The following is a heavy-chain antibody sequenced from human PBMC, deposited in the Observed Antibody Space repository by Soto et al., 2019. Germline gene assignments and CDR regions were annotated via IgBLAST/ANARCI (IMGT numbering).Heavy chain of an antibody. J-gene: IGHJ4*02. CDR1: GGSISSYY. Sequence: PSETLSLTCTVSGGSISSYYWSWIGQRPGKGLEWIGYIYYSGSTNYNPSLKSRVTISVDTSKNQFSLKLSSVTAADTAVYYCARHVGGEYDILSGYDNAPIDYWGQGTLVTVSS. CDR2: IYYSGST. V-gene: IGHV4-59*08. D-gene: IGHD3-9*01. CDR3: ARHVGGEYDILSGYDNAPIDY.